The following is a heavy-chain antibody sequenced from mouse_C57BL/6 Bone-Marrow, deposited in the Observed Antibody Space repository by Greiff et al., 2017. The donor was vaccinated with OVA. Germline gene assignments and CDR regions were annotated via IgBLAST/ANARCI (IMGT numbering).Heavy chain of an antibody. D-gene: IGHD3-2*02. J-gene: IGHJ3*01. V-gene: IGHV1-81*01. CDR2: IYPRSGNT. CDR3: ASPETAQAAWFAY. CDR1: GYTFTSYG. Sequence: QVHVKQSGAELARPGASVKLSCKASGYTFTSYGISWVKQRTGQGLEWIGEIYPRSGNTYYNEKFKGKATLTADKSSSTAYMELRSLTSEDSAVYFCASPETAQAAWFAYWGQGTLVTVSA.